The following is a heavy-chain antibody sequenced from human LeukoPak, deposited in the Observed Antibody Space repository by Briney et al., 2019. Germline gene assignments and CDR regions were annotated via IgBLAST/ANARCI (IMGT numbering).Heavy chain of an antibody. J-gene: IGHJ4*02. Sequence: GESLKISCKGSGDSFTRYWINWGRQMPGKGVEWVGTIDPSDAYTNYSPAFQGHVTMSSVKSINTAYLQWSSLKAADTAVYYCARREVVGATAFDYWGQGTLVTVSS. CDR3: ARREVVGATAFDY. D-gene: IGHD1-26*01. V-gene: IGHV5-10-1*01. CDR2: IDPSDAYT. CDR1: GDSFTRYW.